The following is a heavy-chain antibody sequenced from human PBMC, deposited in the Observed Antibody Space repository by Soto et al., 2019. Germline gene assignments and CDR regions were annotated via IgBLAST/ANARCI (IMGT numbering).Heavy chain of an antibody. CDR2: TYYRSRWYN. Sequence: PSQTLSLTCAISGDSVSSNSAAWNWIRQSPSRGLEWLGRTYYRSRWYNDYALPVRGRVTINPDTSKNQFSLQLNSVTPDDTAVYYCARDRSTLGANWFDPWGQGTLVTVSS. CDR1: GDSVSSNSAA. CDR3: ARDRSTLGANWFDP. V-gene: IGHV6-1*01. D-gene: IGHD2-15*01. J-gene: IGHJ5*02.